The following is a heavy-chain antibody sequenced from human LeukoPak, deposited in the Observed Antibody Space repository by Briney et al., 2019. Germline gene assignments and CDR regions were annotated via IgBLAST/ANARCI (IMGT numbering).Heavy chain of an antibody. CDR2: IIPIFGTA. CDR3: ARVPQYDIAARGAYFDL. J-gene: IGHJ2*01. Sequence: SVRVSCKASGGTFSSYAISWVRQAPGQGLEWMGGIIPIFGTANYAQKFQGRVTITTDESTSTAYMELSSLRSEDTAVYYCARVPQYDIAARGAYFDLWGRGTLVTVSS. CDR1: GGTFSSYA. V-gene: IGHV1-69*05. D-gene: IGHD6-6*01.